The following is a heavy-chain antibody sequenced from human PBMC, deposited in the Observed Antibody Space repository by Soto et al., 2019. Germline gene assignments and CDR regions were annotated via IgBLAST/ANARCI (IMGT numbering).Heavy chain of an antibody. V-gene: IGHV1-18*01. Sequence: QVHLVQSGPDVKKPGASVKVSGKASGYTFTSYGVSWVRQAPGQGLEWMGWISDYNGNTDYAQKFQGRVTMTTDTSTSTAYMELRSLGSDDTAVYYCARDGGSNWYAVGYWGEGTLVTVS. CDR2: ISDYNGNT. CDR1: GYTFTSYG. D-gene: IGHD6-13*01. J-gene: IGHJ4*02. CDR3: ARDGGSNWYAVGY.